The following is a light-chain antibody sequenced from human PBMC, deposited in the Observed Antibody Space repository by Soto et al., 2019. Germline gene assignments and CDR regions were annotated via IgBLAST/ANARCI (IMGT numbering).Light chain of an antibody. V-gene: IGKV3-11*01. Sequence: EIVLTQSPATLSLSPGERATLSCRASESVSGFLAWYQQKPGQAPRLLIYDAYNRATGIPARFSGSGSGPDFTLTISGLGPEDFAVYCGQQHSVWAPFTVGQGTRLEIK. CDR1: ESVSGF. CDR2: DAY. CDR3: QQHSVWAPFT. J-gene: IGKJ5*01.